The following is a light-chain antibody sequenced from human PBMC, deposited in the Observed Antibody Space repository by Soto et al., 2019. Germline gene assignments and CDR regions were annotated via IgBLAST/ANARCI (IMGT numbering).Light chain of an antibody. CDR3: AAWDDSLNGYWV. J-gene: IGLJ3*02. V-gene: IGLV1-44*01. CDR2: SNN. CDR1: SSNIGSNI. Sequence: QSVLTQPPSASGTLGQRVTISCSGSSSNIGSNIVNWYQQLPGTAPKLLIYSNNQRPSGVPDRFSGSKSGTSASLAISGLQSEDEADYYCAAWDDSLNGYWVFGGGTKLTVL.